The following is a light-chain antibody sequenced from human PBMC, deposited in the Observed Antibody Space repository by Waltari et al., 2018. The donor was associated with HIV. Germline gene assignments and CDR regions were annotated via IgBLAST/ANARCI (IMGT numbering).Light chain of an antibody. CDR2: GRN. J-gene: IGLJ2*01. CDR3: HSRDSSGFHVV. CDR1: SPRSYY. V-gene: IGLV3-19*01. Sequence: SSDLTQDPSVSVALGQTVRITCQGDSPRSYYASWYQHKPGQAPVVVFFGRNNRSSGIPDRFSGSSSGNTASLTITGAQAEDEADYYCHSRDSSGFHVVFGGGTKVTVL.